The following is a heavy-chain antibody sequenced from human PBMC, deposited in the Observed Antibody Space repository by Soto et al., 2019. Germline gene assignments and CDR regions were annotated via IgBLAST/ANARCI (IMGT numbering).Heavy chain of an antibody. CDR1: GGTFSSYA. V-gene: IGHV1-69*13. D-gene: IGHD6-13*01. J-gene: IGHJ4*02. Sequence: GASVKVSCKASGGTFSSYAISWVRQAPGQGLEWMGGIIPICGTANYAQKFQGRVTITADESTSTAYMDLSSLRSDDTAVYYCARDLAAADYWGQGTLVTVSS. CDR3: ARDLAAADY. CDR2: IIPICGTA.